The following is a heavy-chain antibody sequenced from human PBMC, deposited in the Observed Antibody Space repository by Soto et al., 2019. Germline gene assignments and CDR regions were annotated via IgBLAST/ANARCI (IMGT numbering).Heavy chain of an antibody. CDR1: GYTFTTHP. J-gene: IGHJ6*02. CDR2: INTGNGNT. CDR3: ARGEDV. V-gene: IGHV1-3*04. Sequence: VKVSCKASGYTFTTHPIHWVRQAPGQRLEWMGWINTGNGNTKYSQKLQGRVSITRDTSASTASMELSSLTSEDTAVYFCARGEDVWGQGTTVTVSS.